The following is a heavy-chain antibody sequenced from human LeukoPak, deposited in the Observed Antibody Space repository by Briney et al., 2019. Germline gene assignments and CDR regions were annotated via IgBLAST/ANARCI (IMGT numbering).Heavy chain of an antibody. CDR2: IQFGGSVK. J-gene: IGHJ4*02. D-gene: IGHD1-26*01. CDR3: ARGVGASGRFDF. V-gene: IGHV3-30*02. Sequence: GGSLRLSCAASGFVFSDYNMHWVRQAPGKGLEWVAFIQFGGSVKYYGDSLKDRFSISRDNSKNTLFLQVNSVKPEDTAVYYCARGVGASGRFDFWGQGTLITVSS. CDR1: GFVFSDYN.